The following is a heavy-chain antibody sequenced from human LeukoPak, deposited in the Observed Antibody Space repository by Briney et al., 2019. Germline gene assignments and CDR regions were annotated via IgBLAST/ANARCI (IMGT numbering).Heavy chain of an antibody. J-gene: IGHJ6*02. CDR3: ARGKPGIAAAGALDYYYYGMDV. V-gene: IGHV5-51*01. Sequence: GESLKISCKGSGYSFTSYWIGWVRQMPGKGLEWMGIIYPGDSDTRYSPSFQGQVTISADKSISTAYLQWSSLKASDTAMYYCARGKPGIAAAGALDYYYYGMDVWGQGTTVTVSS. D-gene: IGHD6-13*01. CDR2: IYPGDSDT. CDR1: GYSFTSYW.